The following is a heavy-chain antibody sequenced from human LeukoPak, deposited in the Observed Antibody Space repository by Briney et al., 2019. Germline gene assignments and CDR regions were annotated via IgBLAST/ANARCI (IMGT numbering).Heavy chain of an antibody. D-gene: IGHD2-15*01. CDR2: IYPGDSDT. J-gene: IGHJ6*03. CDR3: ARSRVVAATGENYYYYMDV. CDR1: GHSFTSYW. Sequence: GESLKISCKGSGHSFTSYWIGWVRQMPGKGLEWMGIIYPGDSDTRYSPSFQGQVTISADKSISTAYLQWSSLKASDTAMYYCARSRVVAATGENYYYYMDVWGKGTTVTVSS. V-gene: IGHV5-51*01.